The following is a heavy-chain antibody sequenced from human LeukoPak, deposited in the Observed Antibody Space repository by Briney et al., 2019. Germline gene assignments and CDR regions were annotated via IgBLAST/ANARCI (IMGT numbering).Heavy chain of an antibody. J-gene: IGHJ4*02. CDR1: GFSFSSYG. D-gene: IGHD2-15*01. CDR2: ISYDGSNK. V-gene: IGHV3-30*18. Sequence: PGRSLRLSCAASGFSFSSYGMHWVRQAPGKGLEWVAVISYDGSNKYYADSVKGRFTISRDNSKNTLYLQMNSLRAADTAVYYCAKDPFPVVVAAHFDYWGQGTLVTVSS. CDR3: AKDPFPVVVAAHFDY.